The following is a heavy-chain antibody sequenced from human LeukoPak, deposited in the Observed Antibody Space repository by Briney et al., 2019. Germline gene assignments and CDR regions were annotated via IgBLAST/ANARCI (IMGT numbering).Heavy chain of an antibody. CDR3: ARDRRGSGSYYDYYYYGMDV. CDR1: GGSISSYC. D-gene: IGHD3-10*01. Sequence: SETLSLTCTVSGGSISSYCWSWIRQPPGKGLEWIRYIYYSGSTNYNPSLKSRVTISVDTSKNQFSLKLSSVTAADTAVYYCARDRRGSGSYYDYYYYGMDVWGKGTTVTVSS. V-gene: IGHV4-59*01. CDR2: IYYSGST. J-gene: IGHJ6*04.